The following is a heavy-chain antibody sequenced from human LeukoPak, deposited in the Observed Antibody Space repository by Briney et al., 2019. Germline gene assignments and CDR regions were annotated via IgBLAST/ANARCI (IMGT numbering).Heavy chain of an antibody. CDR1: GYTFTGYY. CDR3: ARGGDSSGFAFDY. J-gene: IGHJ4*02. CDR2: INPNSGGT. D-gene: IGHD6-19*01. V-gene: IGHV1-2*06. Sequence: GASVKVSCKASGYTFTGYYMHWVRQAPGQGLEWMGRINPNSGGTNYAQKFQGRVTMTRDTSISTAYMELSRLRSDDTAVYYCARGGDSSGFAFDYWGQGTLVTVSS.